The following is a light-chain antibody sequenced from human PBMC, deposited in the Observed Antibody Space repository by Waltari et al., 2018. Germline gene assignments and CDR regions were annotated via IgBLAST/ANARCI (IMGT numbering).Light chain of an antibody. CDR3: QQYYSTPLT. CDR2: WAS. V-gene: IGKV4-1*01. J-gene: IGKJ4*01. CDR1: QSVLHASNNRNY. Sequence: DIVMTQSPDSLALSLGERAPISFKSSQSVLHASNNRNYLAWYQQRPGQSPKLLISWASTRQSGVPDRFSGSGSAADFTLTITSLQAEDVATYYCQQYYSTPLTFGGGTKVAIK.